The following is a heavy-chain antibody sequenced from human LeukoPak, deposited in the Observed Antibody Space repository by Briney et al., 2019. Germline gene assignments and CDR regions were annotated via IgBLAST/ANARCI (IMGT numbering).Heavy chain of an antibody. Sequence: GGSLRLSCAASGFTFGGYYMHWVRQAPGKGLQWVSTINGDGEFTVYAASVKGRFTISRDNSKNTVNLQMSSLRAEDTPLYHRVNRGDQGYMDVWGRGTTVIVSS. V-gene: IGHV3-23*01. CDR1: GFTFGGYY. D-gene: IGHD7-27*01. J-gene: IGHJ6*03. CDR3: VNRGDQGYMDV. CDR2: INGDGEFT.